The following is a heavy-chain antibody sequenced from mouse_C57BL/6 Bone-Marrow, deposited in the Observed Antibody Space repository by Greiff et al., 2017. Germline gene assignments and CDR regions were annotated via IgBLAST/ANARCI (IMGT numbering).Heavy chain of an antibody. V-gene: IGHV14-4*01. CDR2: IDPEIGDT. CDR3: SCFEGNYFDF. Sequence: VQLKESGAELVRPGASVKLSCTASGFNIKDDYIHWVKQRPEQGLEWIGLIDPEIGDTEYDSKFQGKATITSDTSSNTAYLQLSSLTSEDTAVYYCSCFEGNYFDFWGQGTPLTVAS. CDR1: GFNIKDDY. J-gene: IGHJ2*01.